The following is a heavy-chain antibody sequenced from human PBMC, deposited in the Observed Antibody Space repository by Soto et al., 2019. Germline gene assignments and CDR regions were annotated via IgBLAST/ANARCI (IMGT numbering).Heavy chain of an antibody. CDR2: MYYSGDT. CDR1: GGSISSYY. J-gene: IGHJ6*03. V-gene: IGHV4-59*08. Sequence: QVQLQESGPGLVKPSETLSLTCTVSGGSISSYYWSWIRQPPGKGLEWIAYMYYSGDTNYNPSLKSRVTISVEMSKNQFSLQLSSATAADTAVYYCARLRGDQLLGYYYYMDVWGKGTTVTVSS. D-gene: IGHD2-2*01. CDR3: ARLRGDQLLGYYYYMDV.